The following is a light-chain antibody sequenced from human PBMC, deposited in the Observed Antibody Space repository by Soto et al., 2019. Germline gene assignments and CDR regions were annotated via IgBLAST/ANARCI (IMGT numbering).Light chain of an antibody. CDR1: QGISIW. Sequence: DLQVTHQPSYENVSGAARIAITYRASQGISIWIAWYQQKPGNAPKLLIYAASSLQSGVPSRCSGVGAVLHITLSIITLQPEDFATYYSQQANTFPRTIGDGTRLEI. J-gene: IGKJ5*01. CDR3: QQANTFPRT. CDR2: AAS. V-gene: IGKV1D-12*01.